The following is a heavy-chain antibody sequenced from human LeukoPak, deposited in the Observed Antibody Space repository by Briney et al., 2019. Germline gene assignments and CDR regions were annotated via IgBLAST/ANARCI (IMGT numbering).Heavy chain of an antibody. J-gene: IGHJ4*02. CDR2: ISGSGGST. Sequence: PGGSLRLSCVASGFTFSRYDMHWVRQAPGKGLEWVSAISGSGGSTYYADSVKGRFTISRDNSKNTLYLQMNSLRAEDTAVYYCAKASQWLVQNFDYWGQGTLVTVSS. CDR3: AKASQWLVQNFDY. V-gene: IGHV3-23*01. D-gene: IGHD6-19*01. CDR1: GFTFSRYD.